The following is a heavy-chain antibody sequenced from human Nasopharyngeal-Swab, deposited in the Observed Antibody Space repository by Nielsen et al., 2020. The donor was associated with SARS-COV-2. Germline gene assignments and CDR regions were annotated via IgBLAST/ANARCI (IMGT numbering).Heavy chain of an antibody. CDR2: INHSGIT. V-gene: IGHV4-59*13. Sequence: SETLSLTCTVSGGSISSYYWSWIRQPPGKGLQWIEYINHSGITKYNPSLKSRVTISLDTSKNQLSLKLSSLTAADTAVYYCARASLVDTSRVKWFDPWAKGTLFTVPS. CDR3: ARASLVDTSRVKWFDP. J-gene: IGHJ5*02. CDR1: GGSISSYY. D-gene: IGHD5-18*01.